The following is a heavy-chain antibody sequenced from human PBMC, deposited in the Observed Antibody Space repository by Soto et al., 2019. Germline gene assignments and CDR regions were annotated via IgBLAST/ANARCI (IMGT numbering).Heavy chain of an antibody. CDR3: ARRRIVLVPAALHYGMDV. J-gene: IGHJ6*02. V-gene: IGHV1-69*01. Sequence: QVQLVQSGAEVKKPGSSVKVSCKASGGTFSSYAISWVRQAPGQGLEWMGGIIPIFGTANYAQKFQGRVTITADESTSTAYMELSSLRSEDTAVYYCARRRIVLVPAALHYGMDVWGQGTTVTVSS. D-gene: IGHD2-2*01. CDR2: IIPIFGTA. CDR1: GGTFSSYA.